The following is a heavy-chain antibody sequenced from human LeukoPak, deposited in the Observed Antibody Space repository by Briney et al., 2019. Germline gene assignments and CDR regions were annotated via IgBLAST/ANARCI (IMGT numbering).Heavy chain of an antibody. D-gene: IGHD6-6*01. V-gene: IGHV3-7*03. J-gene: IGHJ6*03. CDR2: IKQDGSEK. CDR1: GFTFTKYW. Sequence: GSLRLSCAASGFTFTKYWMTWVRQAPGKGLEWVANIKQDGSEKFYVDSVKGRFTISRDNAKNSLDLQINSLGAENTAVYYCARGEYLVREYYYYYMDVWGKGTTVTVSS. CDR3: ARGEYLVREYYYYYMDV.